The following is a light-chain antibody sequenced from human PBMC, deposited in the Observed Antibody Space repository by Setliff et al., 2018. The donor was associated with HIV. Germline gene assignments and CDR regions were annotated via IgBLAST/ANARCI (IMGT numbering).Light chain of an antibody. V-gene: IGLV2-23*02. CDR1: SSDVGSYSY. J-gene: IGLJ1*01. CDR3: CSYAGTTTFPPGV. CDR2: DVS. Sequence: QSALTQPASVSGSPGQSITISCTGTSSDVGSYSYVSWYQQHPGKALKLMIYDVSKRPSGVSNRYSGSKSGNTASLTISGLQAEDEADYYCCSYAGTTTFPPGVFGTGTKVTVL.